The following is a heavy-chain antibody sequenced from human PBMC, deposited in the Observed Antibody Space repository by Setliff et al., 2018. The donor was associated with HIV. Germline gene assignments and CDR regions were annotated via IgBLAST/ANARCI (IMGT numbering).Heavy chain of an antibody. CDR2: IYTSGNT. J-gene: IGHJ6*03. D-gene: IGHD3-3*01. CDR1: GGSISSGSYY. V-gene: IGHV4-61*09. CDR3: ARARFWGGYYTGDNYYYMDV. Sequence: PSETLSLTCTVSGGSISSGSYYWSWIRQPAGKGLEWIGHIYTSGNTNYNPSLKSRVTISLDTSNNQFSLKLSSVTAADTAVYYCARARFWGGYYTGDNYYYMDVWGKGTTVTVSS.